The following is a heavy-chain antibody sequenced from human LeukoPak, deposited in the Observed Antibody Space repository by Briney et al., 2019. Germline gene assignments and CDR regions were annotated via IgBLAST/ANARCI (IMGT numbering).Heavy chain of an antibody. V-gene: IGHV4-4*02. CDR1: GGSIGGSNW. CDR3: ARNYGDNNFDY. CDR2: IYHSGST. D-gene: IGHD4-17*01. Sequence: SGTLSLTCAVSGGSIGGSNWWTWVRQPPGKGLEWIGEIYHSGSTNYNPSLKSRATISVDKSKNQFSLKLTSVTAADTAVYYCARNYGDNNFDYWGQGTLVTVSS. J-gene: IGHJ4*02.